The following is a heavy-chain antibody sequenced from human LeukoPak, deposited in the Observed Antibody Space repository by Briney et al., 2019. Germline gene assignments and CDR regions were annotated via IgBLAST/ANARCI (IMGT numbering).Heavy chain of an antibody. CDR3: AKDTGWLQLLYYFDY. V-gene: IGHV3-23*01. CDR2: ISGSGGST. Sequence: GGSLRLSCAASGFTLSSYAMSWVRQAPGKGLEWVSAISGSGGSTYYADSVKGRFTISRDNSKNTLYLQMNSLRAEDTAVYYCAKDTGWLQLLYYFDYWGQGTLVTVSS. CDR1: GFTLSSYA. D-gene: IGHD5-24*01. J-gene: IGHJ4*02.